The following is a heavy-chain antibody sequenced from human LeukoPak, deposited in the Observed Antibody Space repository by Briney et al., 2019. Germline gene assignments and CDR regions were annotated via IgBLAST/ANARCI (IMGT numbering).Heavy chain of an antibody. D-gene: IGHD1-26*01. V-gene: IGHV4-31*03. Sequence: SETLSLTCTVSGGSISSGGYSWSWIRQHPGKGLEWIGYIYYSGSTYYNPSLKSRVTISVDTSKNQFSLKLSSVTAADTAVYYCARVLSEPGRATLFDIWGQGTMATVSS. CDR2: IYYSGST. J-gene: IGHJ3*02. CDR3: ARVLSEPGRATLFDI. CDR1: GGSISSGGYS.